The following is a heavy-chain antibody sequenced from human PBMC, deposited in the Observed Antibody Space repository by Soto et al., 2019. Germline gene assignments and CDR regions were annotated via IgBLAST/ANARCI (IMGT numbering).Heavy chain of an antibody. CDR3: ARVDYSDRGYFDY. V-gene: IGHV3-21*01. J-gene: IGHJ4*02. CDR1: GFTFSPYT. Sequence: GGSLRLSCAASGFTFSPYTLGWVRQAPGKGLESLSFITNSKTYIYYADSVKGRFTISIDDAGNSLYLQMNSMRAEDTAIYYCARVDYSDRGYFDYWGQGALVTVSS. CDR2: ITNSKTYI. D-gene: IGHD3-22*01.